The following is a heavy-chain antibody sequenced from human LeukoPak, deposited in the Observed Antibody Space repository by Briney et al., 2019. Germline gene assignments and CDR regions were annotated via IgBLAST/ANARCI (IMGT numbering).Heavy chain of an antibody. CDR1: GGSISSYY. Sequence: PSETLSLTCTVSGGSISSYYWSWIRQPPGKGLEWIGEINHSGSTNYNPSLKSRVTISVDTSKNQFSLKLSSVTAADTAVYYCARGDYSSSWYLRFFDYWGQGTLVTVSS. J-gene: IGHJ4*02. CDR2: INHSGST. D-gene: IGHD6-13*01. V-gene: IGHV4-34*01. CDR3: ARGDYSSSWYLRFFDY.